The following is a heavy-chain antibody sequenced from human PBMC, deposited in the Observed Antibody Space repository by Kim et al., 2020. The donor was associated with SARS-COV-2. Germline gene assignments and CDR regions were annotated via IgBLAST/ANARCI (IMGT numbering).Heavy chain of an antibody. V-gene: IGHV3-15*01. Sequence: GGSLRLSCAASGFTFSSAWMFWVRQAPGKGLEWVGRIKSKTDGGTADYAAPVEGRFTISRDDSKNTLYLQMNNLETEDTAVYYCRGLACLNGVCYADYWGQGTLVTVSS. D-gene: IGHD2-8*01. J-gene: IGHJ4*02. CDR2: IKSKTDGGTA. CDR3: RGLACLNGVCYADY. CDR1: GFTFSSAW.